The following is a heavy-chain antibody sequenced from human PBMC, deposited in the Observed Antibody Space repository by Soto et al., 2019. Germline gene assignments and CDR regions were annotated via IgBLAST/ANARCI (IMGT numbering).Heavy chain of an antibody. CDR3: AHTMAPRIFDS. Sequence: QITLKEAGPPLVKPTQPLTLTCSFSGFSLITDGVGVGWIRQPPGKALEWLALIYWDDDTGYSTSLRSRLTITKDTSRNQVVLTMTNMDPADTATYYCAHTMAPRIFDSWGQGTLVTVSS. J-gene: IGHJ4*02. V-gene: IGHV2-5*02. CDR2: IYWDDDT. CDR1: GFSLITDGVG.